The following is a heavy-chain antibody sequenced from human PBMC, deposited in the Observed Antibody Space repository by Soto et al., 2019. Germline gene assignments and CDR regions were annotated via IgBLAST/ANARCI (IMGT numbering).Heavy chain of an antibody. CDR2: INTNTGNP. D-gene: IGHD1-26*01. J-gene: IGHJ6*02. V-gene: IGHV7-4-1*01. Sequence: ASVKVSCKASGYTFTSYAMNWVRQAPGQGLEWMGWINTNTGNPTYAQGFTGRFVFSLDTSVSTAYLQICSLKAEDTTVYYCARDLLYMGAKVPYYYYGMDVWGQGTTVTVSS. CDR1: GYTFTSYA. CDR3: ARDLLYMGAKVPYYYYGMDV.